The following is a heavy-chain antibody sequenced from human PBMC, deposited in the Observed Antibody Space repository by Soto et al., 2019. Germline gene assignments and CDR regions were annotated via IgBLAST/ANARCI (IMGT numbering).Heavy chain of an antibody. D-gene: IGHD2-2*01. Sequence: PSETLSLTCAVSGGSIGGSNGWSWVRQPPGKGLEWIGEIYQSGSTNYNPSLKSRVTISVDKSKNQFSLKLRSVTAADTAVYYCTTDQRDIVLVPADVGLIAAAVHHAFDIWGQGTMVTVSS. CDR3: TTDQRDIVLVPADVGLIAAAVHHAFDI. V-gene: IGHV4-4*02. CDR1: GGSIGGSNG. CDR2: IYQSGST. J-gene: IGHJ3*02.